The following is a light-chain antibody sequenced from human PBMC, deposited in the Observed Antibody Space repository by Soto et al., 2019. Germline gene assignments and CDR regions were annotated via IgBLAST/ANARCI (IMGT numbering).Light chain of an antibody. CDR1: SSDIGGNNH. V-gene: IGLV2-8*01. J-gene: IGLJ1*01. CDR3: SSYRGSNEV. Sequence: QSVLTQPPSASGSPGQSVTISCTGTSSDIGGNNHVSWYQQHPGKAPKVMIYEVSKRPSGVPDRFSGSKSGNTASLTVSGLQAEDEADYYCSSYRGSNEVFGTGTKVTVL. CDR2: EVS.